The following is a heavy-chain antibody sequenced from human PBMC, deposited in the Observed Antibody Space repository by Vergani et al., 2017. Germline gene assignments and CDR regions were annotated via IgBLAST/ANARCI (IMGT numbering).Heavy chain of an antibody. Sequence: EVQLVESGGGLVQPGGSLRLSCAASGFTFSSYSMNWVRQAPGKGLEWVSYISSSSSTIYYADSVKGRFTISRDNAKNSLYLQMNSLRAEDTAVYYCATGAAITPALKQHYYYYYMDVWGKGTTVTVSS. CDR3: ATGAAITPALKQHYYYYYMDV. CDR2: ISSSSSTI. V-gene: IGHV3-48*01. J-gene: IGHJ6*03. CDR1: GFTFSSYS. D-gene: IGHD2-2*01.